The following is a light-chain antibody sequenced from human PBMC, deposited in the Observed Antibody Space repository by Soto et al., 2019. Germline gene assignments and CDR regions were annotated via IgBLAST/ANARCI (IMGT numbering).Light chain of an antibody. Sequence: DIQMTQSPSSLSASVGDRVTISCQASQDISNYINWYQHKEGKAPKLLIYDASNLETGVPSRFSGSGSGTDFTLTISSLQPEDIATYYCQKYDSLPLTFGHGTKVDIK. CDR3: QKYDSLPLT. J-gene: IGKJ3*01. V-gene: IGKV1-33*01. CDR2: DAS. CDR1: QDISNY.